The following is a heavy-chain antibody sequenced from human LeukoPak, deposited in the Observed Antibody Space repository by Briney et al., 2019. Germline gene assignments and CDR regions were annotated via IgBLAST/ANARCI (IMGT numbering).Heavy chain of an antibody. V-gene: IGHV1-2*02. Sequence: ASVTLSCTASGYTFTDHYMRWVRQAPGQGLEWMGWIDPNSGGTNYAQRFQGRVTMTRDTSVSTAYMELSRLRSDDTAAYYCARRIDVKSWFFHGLVYWGQGSLVTVSS. CDR3: ARRIDVKSWFFHGLVY. D-gene: IGHD6-13*01. J-gene: IGHJ4*02. CDR2: IDPNSGGT. CDR1: GYTFTDHY.